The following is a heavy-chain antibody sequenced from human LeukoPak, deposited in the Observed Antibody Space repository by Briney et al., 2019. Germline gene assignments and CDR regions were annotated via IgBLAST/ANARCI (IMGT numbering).Heavy chain of an antibody. CDR3: ARAKRGYNYGPLDF. D-gene: IGHD5-18*01. V-gene: IGHV4-59*01. Sequence: KTSETLSLTCTVSGGSISSYYRSWIRQPPGKGVEWIGYIYSSGSTNYNPSLKSRVTISIDTSKNQFSLKLSSVTAADTAVYFCARAKRGYNYGPLDFWGQGTLVTVSS. CDR1: GGSISSYY. J-gene: IGHJ4*02. CDR2: IYSSGST.